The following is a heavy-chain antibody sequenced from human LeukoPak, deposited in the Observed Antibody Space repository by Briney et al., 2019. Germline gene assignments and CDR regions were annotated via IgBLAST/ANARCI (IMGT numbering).Heavy chain of an antibody. Sequence: ASVKVSCKASGYTFTRYYMHWVPQAPGQGLEWMGWMNPNSGGTNYAQKFQGRVTMTRDTSISTAYMELSRLRSDDPAVYYCARDPGSANDYWGQGTLVTVSS. V-gene: IGHV1-2*02. CDR1: GYTFTRYY. CDR3: ARDPGSANDY. J-gene: IGHJ4*02. CDR2: MNPNSGGT. D-gene: IGHD6-25*01.